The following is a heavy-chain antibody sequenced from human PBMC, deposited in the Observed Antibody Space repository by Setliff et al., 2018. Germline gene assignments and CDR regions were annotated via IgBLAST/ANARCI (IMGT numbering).Heavy chain of an antibody. CDR2: IHAGSSNT. CDR3: ARMSTFGPHYDY. Sequence: ASVKVSCKASGYSFSSNAFHWVRQAPGQTLEWMGWIHAGSSNTLYSQRFQDRITISRDTSATTVHMELSSLRSDDTAVYYCARMSTFGPHYDYWGQGTLVTVSS. D-gene: IGHD3-16*01. CDR1: GYSFSSNA. J-gene: IGHJ4*02. V-gene: IGHV1-3*01.